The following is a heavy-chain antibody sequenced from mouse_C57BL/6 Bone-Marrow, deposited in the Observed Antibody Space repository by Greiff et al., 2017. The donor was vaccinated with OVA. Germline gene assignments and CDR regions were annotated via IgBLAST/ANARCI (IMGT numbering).Heavy chain of an antibody. J-gene: IGHJ4*01. CDR1: GFTFSDYG. V-gene: IGHV5-15*01. CDR3: ARHGGYPYYYAMDY. Sequence: EVKLVESGGGLVQPRGSLKLSCAASGFTFSDYGMAWVRQAPRKGPEWVAFISNLAYSIYYADTVTGRFTISRENAKNTLYLEMSSLRSEDTAMYYCARHGGYPYYYAMDYWGQGTSVTVSS. D-gene: IGHD1-1*02. CDR2: ISNLAYSI.